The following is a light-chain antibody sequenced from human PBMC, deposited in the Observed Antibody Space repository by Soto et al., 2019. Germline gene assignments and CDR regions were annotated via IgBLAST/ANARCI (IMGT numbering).Light chain of an antibody. CDR2: SAS. J-gene: IGKJ1*01. Sequence: IQLTQSPSSLSASVGDRVTITCRASQGIGSLLGWYQQKPGKAPYLLIYSASALRSGVPSRFSGSGSRTDFTLTISSLQPADFATYYCQQLSSYPRTFGQGTKVEIK. V-gene: IGKV1-9*01. CDR1: QGIGSL. CDR3: QQLSSYPRT.